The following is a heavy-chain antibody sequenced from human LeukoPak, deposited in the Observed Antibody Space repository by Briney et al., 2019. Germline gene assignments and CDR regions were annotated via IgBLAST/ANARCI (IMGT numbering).Heavy chain of an antibody. CDR2: IIPIFGTA. Sequence: ASVKVSCNASGGTFSSYAISWVRQAPGQGLEWMGGIIPIFGTANYAQKFQGRVTITTDESASTAYMELSSLRSEDTAVYYCARGPFGVGIVVVHFDYWGQGTLVTVSS. D-gene: IGHD3-22*01. J-gene: IGHJ4*02. CDR3: ARGPFGVGIVVVHFDY. V-gene: IGHV1-69*05. CDR1: GGTFSSYA.